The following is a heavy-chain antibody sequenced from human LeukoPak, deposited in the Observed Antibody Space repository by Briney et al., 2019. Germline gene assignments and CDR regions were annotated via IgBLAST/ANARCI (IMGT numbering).Heavy chain of an antibody. CDR2: INPDDGGS. J-gene: IGHJ4*02. CDR1: GFIFSNYA. Sequence: GGSLRLSCQASGFIFSNYAMSWVRQAPGKGLEWVSSINPDDGGSFFANSVKGRFTISRDDSRSVVYLQMNSLRAEDTAVYYCARSGVATCHYWGQGILVTVSS. D-gene: IGHD2-15*01. CDR3: ARSGVATCHY. V-gene: IGHV3-23*01.